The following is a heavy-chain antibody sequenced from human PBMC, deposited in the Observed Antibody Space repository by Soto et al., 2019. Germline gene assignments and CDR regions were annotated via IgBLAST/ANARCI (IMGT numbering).Heavy chain of an antibody. J-gene: IGHJ6*02. D-gene: IGHD2-8*01. CDR2: ISAYNGNT. CDR1: GYTFTSFG. CDR3: ARDRSMYYGMDV. V-gene: IGHV1-18*01. Sequence: QVQLVQSGGEVKKPGASVKVSCKATGYTFTSFGISWVRQAPGQGLEWMGWISAYNGNTNYAQKLQGRVTMTTDTSTSTAYMELRCLTSDDTAVYYCARDRSMYYGMDVWGQGTTVTVSS.